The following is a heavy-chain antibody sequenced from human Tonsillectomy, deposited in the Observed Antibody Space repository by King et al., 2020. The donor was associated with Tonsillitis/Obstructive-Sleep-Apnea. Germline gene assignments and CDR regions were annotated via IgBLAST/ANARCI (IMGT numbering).Heavy chain of an antibody. J-gene: IGHJ4*02. CDR1: GFTFSSYS. V-gene: IGHV3-21*01. D-gene: IGHD2-15*01. CDR3: ARDSRVVAATRNDY. Sequence: EVQLVQSGGGLVKPGGSLRLSCAASGFTFSSYSMNWVRQAPGKGLEWVSSISSSSSYIYYADSVKGLFTISRDNAKNSLYLQMNGLRAEDTAVYYCARDSRVVAATRNDYWGQGTLVTVSS. CDR2: ISSSSSYI.